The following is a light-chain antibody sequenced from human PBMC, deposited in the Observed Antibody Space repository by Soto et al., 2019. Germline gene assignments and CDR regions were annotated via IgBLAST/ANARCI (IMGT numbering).Light chain of an antibody. CDR3: ASWDDTLSGVV. CDR1: TSNIGNNA. Sequence: QSVLTQPPSVSGAPGQRVTISCSGSTSNIGNNAVNWYQQLPGKAPRALIYYDDLLPTGVSKRFSGSKSGTSVSLAISGLQSDDEADYYCASWDDTLSGVVSGGGTKLTVL. J-gene: IGLJ3*02. V-gene: IGLV1-36*01. CDR2: YDD.